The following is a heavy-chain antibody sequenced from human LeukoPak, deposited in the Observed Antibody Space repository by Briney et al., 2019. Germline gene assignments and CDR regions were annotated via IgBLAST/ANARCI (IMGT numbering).Heavy chain of an antibody. CDR2: INPNSGGT. Sequence: ASVKVSCKXSGYTFTGYYMHWVRQAPGQGLEWMGRINPNSGGTNYSQKFQGRVTMTRDTSISTAYMELSRLRSDDTAVYYCARAYSSGWYEGPWGQGTLVTVSS. CDR1: GYTFTGYY. J-gene: IGHJ5*02. V-gene: IGHV1-2*06. D-gene: IGHD6-19*01. CDR3: ARAYSSGWYEGP.